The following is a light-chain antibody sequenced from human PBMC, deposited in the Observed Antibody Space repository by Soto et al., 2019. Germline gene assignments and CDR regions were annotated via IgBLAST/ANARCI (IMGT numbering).Light chain of an antibody. V-gene: IGKV3-15*01. CDR2: RIF. CDR3: LQHYSWPWT. Sequence: EIVMTKSPGTVSVFPGETVTLSCRASQSVSGYLDWFHQKPGQAPRLVLLRIFTRAIGVPARFSGSGSETEFTLTISGLQSEDSGVYYCLQHYSWPWTFGQGNKVEIK. CDR1: QSVSGY. J-gene: IGKJ1*01.